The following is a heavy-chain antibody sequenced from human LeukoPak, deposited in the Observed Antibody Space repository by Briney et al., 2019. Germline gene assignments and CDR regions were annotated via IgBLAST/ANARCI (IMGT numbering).Heavy chain of an antibody. CDR3: AKAPVTTCRGAYCYPFDY. Sequence: GGSLRLSCAASGFTLSSYAMSWVRQAPRKGLEWVSATSDSGNTYHADSVKGRFTISRDSSKNTLFLQMNRLRPEDAAVYYCAKAPVTTCRGAYCYPFDYWGQGTLVTVSS. V-gene: IGHV3-23*01. J-gene: IGHJ4*02. CDR1: GFTLSSYA. CDR2: TSDSGNT. D-gene: IGHD2-21*01.